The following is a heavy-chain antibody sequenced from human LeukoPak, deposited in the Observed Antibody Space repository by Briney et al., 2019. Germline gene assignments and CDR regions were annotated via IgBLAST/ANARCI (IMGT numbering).Heavy chain of an antibody. V-gene: IGHV1-18*01. CDR2: IIAYNGNT. D-gene: IGHD1-26*01. Sequence: GASVKVSCKASGYTFTSYGISWVRQAPGQGLEWMGWIIAYNGNTNYAQKLQGRVTMTTDTSTSTAYMELRSLRSDDTAVYYCARDLREGATPTFPFDYWGQGTLVTVSS. J-gene: IGHJ4*02. CDR3: ARDLREGATPTFPFDY. CDR1: GYTFTSYG.